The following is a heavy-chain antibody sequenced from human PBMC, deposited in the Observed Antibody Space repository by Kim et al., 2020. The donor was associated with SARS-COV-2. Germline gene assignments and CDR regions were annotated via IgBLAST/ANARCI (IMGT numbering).Heavy chain of an antibody. CDR1: GGTFSSYA. CDR3: ASYPSYCSSTSCWSEFDY. D-gene: IGHD2-2*01. CDR2: IIPIFGTA. Sequence: SVKVSCKASGGTFSSYAISWVRQAPGQGLEWMGGIIPIFGTANYAQKFQGRVTITADESTSTAYMELSSLRSEDTAVYYCASYPSYCSSTSCWSEFDYWGQGTLLTVSS. J-gene: IGHJ4*02. V-gene: IGHV1-69*13.